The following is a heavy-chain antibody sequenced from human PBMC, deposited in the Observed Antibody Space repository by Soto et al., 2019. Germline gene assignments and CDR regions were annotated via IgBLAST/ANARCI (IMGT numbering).Heavy chain of an antibody. J-gene: IGHJ4*02. CDR1: GFTFSSYG. D-gene: IGHD5-18*01. Sequence: QVQLVESGGGMVQPGRSLRLSCAASGFTFSSYGMHWVRQAPGKGLEWVAVIWYDGSNKYYADSVKGRFTISRDNSKNTLYLQMNSLRAEDTAVYYCARGILGYSYGSDYWGQGTLVTVSS. CDR3: ARGILGYSYGSDY. V-gene: IGHV3-33*01. CDR2: IWYDGSNK.